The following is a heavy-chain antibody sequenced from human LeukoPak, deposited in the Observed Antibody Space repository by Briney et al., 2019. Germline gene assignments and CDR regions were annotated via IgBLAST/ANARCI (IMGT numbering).Heavy chain of an antibody. CDR1: GGSISSYY. Sequence: SETLSLTCTVSGGSISSYYWSWIRQPPGKGLEWIGEINHSGSTNYNPSLKSRVTISVDTSKNQFSLKLSSVTAADTAVYYCARRGSGSYRRIPFDYWGQGTLVTVSS. CDR3: ARRGSGSYRRIPFDY. D-gene: IGHD3-10*01. CDR2: INHSGST. V-gene: IGHV4-34*01. J-gene: IGHJ4*02.